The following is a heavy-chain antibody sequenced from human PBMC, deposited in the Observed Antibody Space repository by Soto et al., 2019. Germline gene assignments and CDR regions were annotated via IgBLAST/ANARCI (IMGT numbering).Heavy chain of an antibody. CDR3: ARDLAGERQQLDLDY. J-gene: IGHJ4*02. CDR2: IWYDGSNK. CDR1: GFTFSSYG. V-gene: IGHV3-33*01. D-gene: IGHD6-13*01. Sequence: QVQLVESGGGVVQPGRSLRLSCAASGFTFSSYGMHWVRQAPGKGLEWVAVIWYDGSNKYYADSVKGRFTISRDNSKNTLYLQMNGLSAEDTAVYYCARDLAGERQQLDLDYWCQGTLVTVSS.